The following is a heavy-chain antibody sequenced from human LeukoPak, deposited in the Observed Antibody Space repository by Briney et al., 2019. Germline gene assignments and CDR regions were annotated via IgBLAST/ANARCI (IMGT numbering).Heavy chain of an antibody. D-gene: IGHD3-10*01. V-gene: IGHV1-69*04. CDR3: ARSAGSYYNVGGSNNWFDP. J-gene: IGHJ5*02. Sequence: GGSLRLSCAASGFTFSSYAMSWVRQAPGQGLEWMGRIIPILGIANYAQKFQGRVTITADKSTSTAYMELSSLRSEDTAVYYCARSAGSYYNVGGSNNWFDPWGQGTLVTVSS. CDR2: IIPILGIA. CDR1: GFTFSSYA.